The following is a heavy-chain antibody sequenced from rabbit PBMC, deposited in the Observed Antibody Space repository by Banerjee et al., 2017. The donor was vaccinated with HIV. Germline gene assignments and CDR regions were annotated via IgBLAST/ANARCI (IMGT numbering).Heavy chain of an antibody. D-gene: IGHD4-1*01. Sequence: QQQLEESGGGLVKPGGTLTLTCKASGIDFSSSYGLCWVRQAPGKGLEWIASIYTSSGITYYASWAKGRFTVSKTSSTTVTLQMTSLTAADTATYFCARDGSAWGRYFNLWGPGTLVTVS. CDR1: GIDFSSSYG. J-gene: IGHJ4*01. CDR2: IYTSSGIT. CDR3: ARDGSAWGRYFNL. V-gene: IGHV1S45*01.